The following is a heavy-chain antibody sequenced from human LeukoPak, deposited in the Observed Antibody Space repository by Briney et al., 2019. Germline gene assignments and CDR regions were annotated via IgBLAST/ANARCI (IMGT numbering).Heavy chain of an antibody. CDR2: IYYSGST. J-gene: IGHJ5*02. Sequence: SETLSLTCTVSGGSISSSSYYWGWIRQPPGKGLEWIGSIYYSGSTYYNPSLKSRVTISVDTSKNHFSLRLNSVTAADTAVYYCAVTSGYCSGGFCYSHRFLDPWGQGTLVTVSS. V-gene: IGHV4-39*02. CDR3: AVTSGYCSGGFCYSHRFLDP. CDR1: GGSISSSSYY. D-gene: IGHD2-15*01.